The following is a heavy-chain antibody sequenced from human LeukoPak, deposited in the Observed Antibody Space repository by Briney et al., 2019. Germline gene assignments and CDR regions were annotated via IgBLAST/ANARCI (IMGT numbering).Heavy chain of an antibody. CDR1: GDTFTVDF. Sequence: GASVKVSCKASGDTFTVDFPHSVPLAPGQGLEWMGWMNVYSGDATYAQKFQGRVTMTRDTSISTAYMELNTLTSDDTAVYYCARPRNCWFDPWGQGTLVTVSS. D-gene: IGHD2-15*01. CDR3: ARPRNCWFDP. J-gene: IGHJ5*02. V-gene: IGHV1-2*02. CDR2: MNVYSGDA.